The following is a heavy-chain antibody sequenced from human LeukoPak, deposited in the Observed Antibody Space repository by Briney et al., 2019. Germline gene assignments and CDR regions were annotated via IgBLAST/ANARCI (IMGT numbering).Heavy chain of an antibody. J-gene: IGHJ4*02. CDR2: INHSGST. V-gene: IGHV4-4*02. CDR3: ARKLRYFDWSYQYFDY. D-gene: IGHD3-9*01. CDR1: GGSISSSNW. Sequence: PSGTLSLTCAVSGGSISSSNWWSWVRQPPGKWLEWIGEINHSGSTNYNPSLKSRVTISVDTSKNQFSLKLSSVTAADTAVYYCARKLRYFDWSYQYFDYWGQGTLVTVSS.